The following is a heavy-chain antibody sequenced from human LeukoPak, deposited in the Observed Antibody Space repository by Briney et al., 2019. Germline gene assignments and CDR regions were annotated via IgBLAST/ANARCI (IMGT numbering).Heavy chain of an antibody. CDR2: MNPKSGST. D-gene: IGHD2-15*01. V-gene: IGHV1-8*01. J-gene: IGHJ5*02. CDR1: VYTFISYD. Sequence: ASVKVSCKASVYTFISYDIVWVRQAPGQGLEWMGWMNPKSGSTGYAKKFQGRVTMTRNTSISTAYMELTSLGSEDTALYYCAREVAWLDPWGQGTLVTVSS. CDR3: AREVAWLDP.